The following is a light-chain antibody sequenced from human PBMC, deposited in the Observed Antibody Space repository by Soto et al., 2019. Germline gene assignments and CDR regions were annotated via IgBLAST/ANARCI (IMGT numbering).Light chain of an antibody. CDR3: SSYTSSSTDV. CDR2: EVS. V-gene: IGLV2-14*01. Sequence: QSVLTQPASVSGSPGQSITISCTGTSSDVGGYNYVSWYQQHPGKAPKLMIYEVSNRPSGVSNRFSGSKPGNTASLTISGLQAEDEADYYCSSYTSSSTDVFGTGTKVTVL. J-gene: IGLJ1*01. CDR1: SSDVGGYNY.